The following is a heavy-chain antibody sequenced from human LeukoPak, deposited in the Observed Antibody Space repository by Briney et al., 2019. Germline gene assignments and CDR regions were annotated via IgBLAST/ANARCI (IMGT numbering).Heavy chain of an antibody. CDR3: ARELRGATTGSNDY. V-gene: IGHV1-2*02. J-gene: IGHJ4*02. D-gene: IGHD5-12*01. Sequence: ASVKVSCKASGYTFTGYYMHWVRQAPGQGLEWRGWINPNSGGTNYAQKFQGRVTMTRDTSISTAYMELSRLRSDDTAVYYCARELRGATTGSNDYWGQGTLVTVSS. CDR2: INPNSGGT. CDR1: GYTFTGYY.